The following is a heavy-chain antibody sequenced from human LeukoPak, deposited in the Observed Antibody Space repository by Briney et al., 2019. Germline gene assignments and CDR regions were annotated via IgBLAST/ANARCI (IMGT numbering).Heavy chain of an antibody. CDR2: ISSSSSSI. CDR1: GFTFSSYS. D-gene: IGHD3-10*01. V-gene: IGHV3-48*04. CDR3: ARDGTVRGVMPYGMDV. J-gene: IGHJ6*02. Sequence: GGSLRLSCPASGFTFSSYSMHWVRQALGKGLEWVSYISSSSSSIYYADSVKGRFTISRDNAKNSLYLQMNSLRAEDTAVYYCARDGTVRGVMPYGMDVWGQGTTVTVSS.